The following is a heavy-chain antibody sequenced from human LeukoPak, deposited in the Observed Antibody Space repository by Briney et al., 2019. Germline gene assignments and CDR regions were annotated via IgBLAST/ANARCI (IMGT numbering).Heavy chain of an antibody. CDR1: GGSISSYY. V-gene: IGHV4-59*01. Sequence: SETLSLTCTVSGGSISSYYWSWLRQPPGKGLEWIGYIYYSGSTNYNPSLTSRVTISVDTAKNQFSLKLSSVTAADTAVYYCARQSQYYDFWSGYPRMDVWGKGTTVTVSS. CDR2: IYYSGST. D-gene: IGHD3-3*01. CDR3: ARQSQYYDFWSGYPRMDV. J-gene: IGHJ6*04.